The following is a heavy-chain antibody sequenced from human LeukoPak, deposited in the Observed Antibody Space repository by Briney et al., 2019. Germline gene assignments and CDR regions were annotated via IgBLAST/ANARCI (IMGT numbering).Heavy chain of an antibody. Sequence: PSETLSLTCTVSGDSISSGNYYWSWIRQPAGKGLEWIGRIYTSGSTNYNPSLKSRVTISVDTSKNQFSLKLSSVTAADTAVYYCAREEIPSEWFGELWYWFDPWGQGTLVTVSS. CDR3: AREEIPSEWFGELWYWFDP. CDR1: GDSISSGNYY. D-gene: IGHD3-10*01. J-gene: IGHJ5*02. CDR2: IYTSGST. V-gene: IGHV4-61*02.